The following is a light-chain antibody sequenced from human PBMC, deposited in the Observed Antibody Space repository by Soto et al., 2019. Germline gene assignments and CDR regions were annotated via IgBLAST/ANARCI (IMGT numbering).Light chain of an antibody. CDR3: SSYTTTNTLL. CDR2: EVS. J-gene: IGLJ2*01. CDR1: SSDVGGYNY. V-gene: IGLV2-14*01. Sequence: QSVLTQPASVSGSPGQSITISCTGSSSDVGGYNYVSWYQQHPDKAPKLMIYEVSTRPSGVSNRFSGSKSGNTASLTISGLHAEDEADYYCSSYTTTNTLLFGGGTKLTVL.